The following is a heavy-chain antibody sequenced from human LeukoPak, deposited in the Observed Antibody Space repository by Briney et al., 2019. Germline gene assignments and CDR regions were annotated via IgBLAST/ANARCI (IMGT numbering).Heavy chain of an antibody. CDR1: GFTFSSYA. CDR2: ISGSGGST. V-gene: IGHV3-23*01. Sequence: GGSRRLSCAASGFTFSSYAMSWVRQAPGKGLEWVSAISGSGGSTYYADSVKGRFTISRDNSKNTLYLQMNSLRAEDTAVYYCAKDPHPANYDILPGYYNVLSYYFDYWGQGTLVTVSS. CDR3: AKDPHPANYDILPGYYNVLSYYFDY. J-gene: IGHJ4*02. D-gene: IGHD3-9*01.